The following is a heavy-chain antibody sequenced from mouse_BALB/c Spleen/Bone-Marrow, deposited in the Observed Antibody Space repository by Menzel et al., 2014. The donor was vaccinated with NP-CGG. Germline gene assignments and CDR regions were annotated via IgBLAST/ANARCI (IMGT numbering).Heavy chain of an antibody. Sequence: EVKVEESGGGLVQPGGSLRLSCATSGFTFTDYYMSWVRQPPGQALEWLGFIRNKANGYTTKYSASVKGRFTISRDNSQSILYLQMNTLRAEDSASYYCARDGYDDYWGQGTTLTVSS. CDR2: IRNKANGYTT. CDR1: GFTFTDYY. V-gene: IGHV7-3*02. J-gene: IGHJ2*01. CDR3: ARDGYDDY. D-gene: IGHD2-2*01.